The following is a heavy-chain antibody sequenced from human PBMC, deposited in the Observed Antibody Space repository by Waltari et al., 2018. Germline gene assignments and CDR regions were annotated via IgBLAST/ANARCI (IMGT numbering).Heavy chain of an antibody. D-gene: IGHD3-22*01. J-gene: IGHJ4*02. V-gene: IGHV4-38-2*01. CDR3: ATTMTLGAKFDY. Sequence: QVQLQESGPGLVKPSETLSLTCAVSGYSISSGYSWGWIRQPPGKGLEWIGSIYHSGSTYYNPSLKSRVTISVDTSKNQFSLKLSSVTAADTAVYYCATTMTLGAKFDYWGQGTLVTVSS. CDR2: IYHSGST. CDR1: GYSISSGYS.